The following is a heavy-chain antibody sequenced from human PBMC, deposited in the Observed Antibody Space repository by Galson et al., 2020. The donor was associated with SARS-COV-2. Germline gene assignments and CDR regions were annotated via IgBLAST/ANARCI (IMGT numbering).Heavy chain of an antibody. J-gene: IGHJ4*02. D-gene: IGHD5-12*01. Sequence: PGGSLRLSCAASGFTFSTNWMSWVRQAPGKGLEWVANIKQDGSDKYYVDSVKGRFTISSDSAKNSLYLQMNSLRADDTAIYYCARDQDGYNDFWGQGTLVTVS. CDR2: IKQDGSDK. CDR1: GFTFSTNW. V-gene: IGHV3-7*01. CDR3: ARDQDGYNDF.